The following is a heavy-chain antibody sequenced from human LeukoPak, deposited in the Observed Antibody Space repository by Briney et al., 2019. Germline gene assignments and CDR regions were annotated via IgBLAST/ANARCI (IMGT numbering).Heavy chain of an antibody. D-gene: IGHD2-15*01. CDR1: GGSISSYY. CDR2: IYYSGST. V-gene: IGHV4-59*01. CDR3: AREWDGRYCSGGSCPSGFDY. J-gene: IGHJ4*02. Sequence: PSETLSLTCTVSGGSISSYYWSWIRQPPGKGLEWIGYIYYSGSTNYNPSLKSRVTISVDTSKNQFSLKLSSVTAADTAVYYCAREWDGRYCSGGSCPSGFDYWGQGTLVTVSS.